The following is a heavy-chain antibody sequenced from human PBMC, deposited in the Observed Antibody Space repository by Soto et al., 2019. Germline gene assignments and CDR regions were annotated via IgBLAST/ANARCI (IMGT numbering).Heavy chain of an antibody. V-gene: IGHV4-4*07. CDR2: ISSSGIT. J-gene: IGHJ6*02. Sequence: QVQLQESGPGLVRPSETLSLTCTVSGDSISNYYWTWIRQPAGKGLEWTGRISSSGITYYNPSLKSRVTMSIDTSEKLLSLNLRSVTAADTAVYYCARDSTILTRAMDVWGPGTTVTVSS. CDR3: ARDSTILTRAMDV. D-gene: IGHD3-3*01. CDR1: GDSISNYY.